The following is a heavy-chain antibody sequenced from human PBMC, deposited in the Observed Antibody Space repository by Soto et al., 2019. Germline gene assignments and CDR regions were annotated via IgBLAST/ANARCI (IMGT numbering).Heavy chain of an antibody. V-gene: IGHV3-30*18. Sequence: VHLVESGGGVVQPGRSLRLSCAASGFTFNNYAFHWVRQAPGMGLEWVALISYDGSKQYYGDSVQGRFTMSRDNSKNTLFLQMNSLRPEDTAVYYCAKTIGLRLGELSPDFWGQGTLVTVSS. CDR3: AKTIGLRLGELSPDF. CDR2: ISYDGSKQ. D-gene: IGHD3-16*02. CDR1: GFTFNNYA. J-gene: IGHJ4*02.